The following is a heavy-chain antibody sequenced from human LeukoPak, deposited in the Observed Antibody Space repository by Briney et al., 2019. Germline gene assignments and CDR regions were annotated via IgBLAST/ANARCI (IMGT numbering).Heavy chain of an antibody. J-gene: IGHJ6*02. CDR1: GYTFTSYD. Sequence: ASVKVSCKASGYTFTSYDINWVRQATGQGLEWMGWMNPNSGNTGYAQKFQGRVTMTRNTSISTAYMELSSLRSEDTAVYYCARGGVDTAMVTGPDYYGMDVWGQGTTVTVSS. CDR2: MNPNSGNT. CDR3: ARGGVDTAMVTGPDYYGMDV. V-gene: IGHV1-8*01. D-gene: IGHD5-18*01.